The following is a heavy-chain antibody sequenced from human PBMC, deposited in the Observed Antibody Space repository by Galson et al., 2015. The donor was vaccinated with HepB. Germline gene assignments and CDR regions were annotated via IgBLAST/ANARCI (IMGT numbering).Heavy chain of an antibody. CDR3: VRDGKIQDRAFDM. CDR1: GYVFTTYY. Sequence: SVKVSCKASGYVFTTYYIHWVRQAPGQGLEWMAIINPRDYHTSFAQKFKGRITLTMDTSTNTVDMDLSSLKFNDTAMYYCVRDGKIQDRAFDMWGQGTMVVVS. J-gene: IGHJ3*02. V-gene: IGHV1-46*01. CDR2: INPRDYHT.